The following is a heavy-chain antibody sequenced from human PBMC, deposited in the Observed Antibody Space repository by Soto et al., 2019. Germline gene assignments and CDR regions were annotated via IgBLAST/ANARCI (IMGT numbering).Heavy chain of an antibody. CDR2: IKSNTDGGAL. D-gene: IGHD3-16*01. V-gene: IGHV3-15*01. CDR3: ATRPAPYYADWSLDY. J-gene: IGHJ4*02. Sequence: EVQLVESGGDLVKPGGSLRLSCAASGLTFSNAWMTWVRQAPGKGLEWVGRIKSNTDGGALDYAAPLKGRFTISRDDSRSTLYLLLNSLKPEDPAVYYCATRPAPYYADWSLDYWGQGTLVTVSS. CDR1: GLTFSNAW.